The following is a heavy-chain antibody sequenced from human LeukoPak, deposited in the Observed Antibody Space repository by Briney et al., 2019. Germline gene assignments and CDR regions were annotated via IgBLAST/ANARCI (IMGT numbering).Heavy chain of an antibody. V-gene: IGHV4-34*01. D-gene: IGHD2-15*01. CDR1: GGSFSGYY. CDR2: INHSGST. CDR3: AREIRICSGGSCYSDSRFDP. J-gene: IGHJ5*02. Sequence: PSETLSLTCAVYGGSFSGYYWSWIREPPGKGLEGIGEINHSGSTNYNPSLKSRVTISVDTSKNQFSLKLSSVTAADTAVYYCAREIRICSGGSCYSDSRFDPWGQGTLVTVSS.